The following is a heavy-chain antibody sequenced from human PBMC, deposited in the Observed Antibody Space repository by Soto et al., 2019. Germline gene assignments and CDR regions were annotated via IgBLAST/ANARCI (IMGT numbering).Heavy chain of an antibody. CDR1: GGSFTRYW. D-gene: IGHD2-2*01. V-gene: IGHV5-10-1*01. J-gene: IGHJ4*02. CDR2: IDPSESYT. Sequence: GSSQKISCKGSGGSFTRYWISSVRQIHGKGLEWMVRIDPSESYTSYSPSSSPSFQGHVNMSGDKSTSTDYLHLSSLTASDTAIYTRARHYCITATCSLNFGYWGQGTLVTVSS. CDR3: ARHYCITATCSLNFGY.